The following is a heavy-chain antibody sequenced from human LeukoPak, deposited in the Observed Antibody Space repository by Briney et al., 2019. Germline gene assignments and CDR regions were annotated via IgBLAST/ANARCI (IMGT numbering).Heavy chain of an antibody. CDR3: AKDGTRYCSGGSCYSTPY. CDR1: GCTFSSYA. CDR2: ISGSGGST. D-gene: IGHD2-15*01. V-gene: IGHV3-23*01. J-gene: IGHJ4*02. Sequence: GGSLRLSCAASGCTFSSYAMSWVRQAPGKGLEWVSAISGSGGSTYYADSVKGRFTISRDNSKNTLYLQMNSLRAEDTAVYYCAKDGTRYCSGGSCYSTPYWGQGTLVTVSS.